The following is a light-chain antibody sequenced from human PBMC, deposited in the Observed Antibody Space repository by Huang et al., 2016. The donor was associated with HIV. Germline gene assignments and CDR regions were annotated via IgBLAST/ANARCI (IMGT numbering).Light chain of an antibody. CDR1: QGIGNS. J-gene: IGKJ1*01. CDR3: QQYHTIPWT. CDR2: ATS. Sequence: DIQMTQSPSSLSASVGDRVTITCRATQGIGNSLAWYQQKPGKAPRLLLYATSRLESGDPSRFSGSGSGTHYTLTINTLQPEDIGSYYCQQYHTIPWTFGQGTKVEVK. V-gene: IGKV1-NL1*01.